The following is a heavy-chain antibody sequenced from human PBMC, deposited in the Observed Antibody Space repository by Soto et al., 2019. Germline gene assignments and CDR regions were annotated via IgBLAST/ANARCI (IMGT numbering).Heavy chain of an antibody. CDR3: ARGREYSSGWYSYYYYYYGMDV. CDR1: GWSFSGYY. D-gene: IGHD6-19*01. J-gene: IGHJ6*02. Sequence: PSETLSLTCSVYGWSFSGYYWSWIRQPPGKGLEWIGEINHSGSTNYNPSLKSRVTISVDTSKNQFSLKLSSVTAADTAVYYCARGREYSSGWYSYYYYYYGMDVWGQGTTVTVSS. CDR2: INHSGST. V-gene: IGHV4-34*01.